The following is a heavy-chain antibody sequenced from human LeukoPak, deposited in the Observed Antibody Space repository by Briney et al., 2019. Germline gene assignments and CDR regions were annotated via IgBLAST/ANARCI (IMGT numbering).Heavy chain of an antibody. CDR3: AGDSASDFWSGYYKGGYYYYGMDV. D-gene: IGHD3-3*01. CDR2: ISSSGSTI. Sequence: GGSLRLSCAASGFTFSSYEMHWVRQAPGKGLEWVSYISSSGSTIYYADSVKGRFTISRDNAKNSLYLQMNSLRAEDTAVYYCAGDSASDFWSGYYKGGYYYYGMDVWGQGTTVTVSS. V-gene: IGHV3-48*03. J-gene: IGHJ6*02. CDR1: GFTFSSYE.